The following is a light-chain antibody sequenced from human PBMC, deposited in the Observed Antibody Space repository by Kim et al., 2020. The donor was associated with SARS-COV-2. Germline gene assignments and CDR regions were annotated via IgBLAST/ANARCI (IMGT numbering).Light chain of an antibody. V-gene: IGKV3-15*01. CDR3: QQYNRWPPYI. J-gene: IGKJ2*01. CDR1: QSVTSN. Sequence: EIVMTQSPATLSVSPGERATLSCRASQSVTSNLAWYQQKPGQAPRLLIYGASIRATGIPDRFSGSGSGTEFTLTISSLQSEDFALYYCQQYNRWPPYIFSQETKLEI. CDR2: GAS.